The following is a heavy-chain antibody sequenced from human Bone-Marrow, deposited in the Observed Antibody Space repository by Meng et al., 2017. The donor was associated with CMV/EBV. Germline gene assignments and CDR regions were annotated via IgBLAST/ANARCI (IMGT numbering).Heavy chain of an antibody. V-gene: IGHV1-58*01. D-gene: IGHD3-3*01. CDR3: AADSLFDFWSGYYFDY. Sequence: SVKVSCKASGFTFTSSAVQWVRQARGQRLEWIGWIVVGSGNTNYAQKFQERVTITRDMSTSTAYMELSSLRSEDTAVYYCAADSLFDFWSGYYFDYWGQGTRVTGSS. CDR1: GFTFTSSA. J-gene: IGHJ4*02. CDR2: IVVGSGNT.